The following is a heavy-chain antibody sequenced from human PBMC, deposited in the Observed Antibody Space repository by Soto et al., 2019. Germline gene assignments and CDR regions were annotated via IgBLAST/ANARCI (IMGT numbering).Heavy chain of an antibody. J-gene: IGHJ4*02. CDR2: IYYDGSNK. D-gene: IGHD3-22*01. Sequence: QLVESGGGVVQFGRSLRLSCEASGFTFSSYGMNWVRQAPGKGLEWVAAIYYDGSNKYYADSVRGRFTISRDNFKNTLYLHMNSLRAEDTAVYYCARDSKDDSSGYYAGFDYWGQGTLVTVSS. V-gene: IGHV3-33*08. CDR1: GFTFSSYG. CDR3: ARDSKDDSSGYYAGFDY.